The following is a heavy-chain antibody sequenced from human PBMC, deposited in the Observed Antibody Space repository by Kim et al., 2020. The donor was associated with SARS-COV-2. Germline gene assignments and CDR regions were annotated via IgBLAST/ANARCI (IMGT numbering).Heavy chain of an antibody. CDR3: ARDWAMAFDY. D-gene: IGHD5-18*01. V-gene: IGHV1-8*01. Sequence: ASVKVSCKASGYTFTSYDITWVRQAAGQGLEWMGWMNPDNGNTGYAQKFQGRVTMTRNTSISTAYMELSSLRSEDTAVYYCARDWAMAFDYWGQGILVTVSS. CDR2: MNPDNGNT. J-gene: IGHJ4*02. CDR1: GYTFTSYD.